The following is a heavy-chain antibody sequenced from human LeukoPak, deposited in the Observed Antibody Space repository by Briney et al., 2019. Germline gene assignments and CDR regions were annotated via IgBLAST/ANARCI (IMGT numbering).Heavy chain of an antibody. CDR3: ARTYSSGWYYYYYMDV. CDR2: IYSGGST. Sequence: GGSLRLSCAASGFTVSSNYMSWVRQAPGKGLEGASVIYSGGSTYYADSVKGRFTISRDNSKNTLYLQMNSLRAEDTAVYYCARTYSSGWYYYYYMDVWGKGTTVTVSS. V-gene: IGHV3-53*01. J-gene: IGHJ6*03. D-gene: IGHD6-19*01. CDR1: GFTVSSNY.